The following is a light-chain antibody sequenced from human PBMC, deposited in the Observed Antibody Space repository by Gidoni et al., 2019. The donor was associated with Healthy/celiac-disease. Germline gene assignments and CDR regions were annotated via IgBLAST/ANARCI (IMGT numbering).Light chain of an antibody. J-gene: IGLJ2*01. CDR3: SSNTSSSPVV. Sequence: QSALTQPASVSGSLGQSITISCTGTSSDVGGYNYVSWYQQHPGKAPKIMIYEVSNRPSGVFNRFSGSKSGNTASLTISGLQAEDEGEYYCSSNTSSSPVVFGGGTKLSVL. V-gene: IGLV2-14*01. CDR2: EVS. CDR1: SSDVGGYNY.